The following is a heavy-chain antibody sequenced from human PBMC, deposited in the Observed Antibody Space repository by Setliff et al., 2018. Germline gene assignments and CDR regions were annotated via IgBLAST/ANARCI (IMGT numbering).Heavy chain of an antibody. V-gene: IGHV3-23*01. Sequence: GGSLRLSCEGSGFSFNNYAISWVRQLPGKRPEWVSSISGSGGRTYYADSVKGRFTVSRDNSKNTISLQMNRLQADDTALYSCAKQKNTGYGQPVDSWGQGVQVTVSS. J-gene: IGHJ4*02. CDR3: AKQKNTGYGQPVDS. CDR2: ISGSGGRT. CDR1: GFSFNNYA. D-gene: IGHD5-12*01.